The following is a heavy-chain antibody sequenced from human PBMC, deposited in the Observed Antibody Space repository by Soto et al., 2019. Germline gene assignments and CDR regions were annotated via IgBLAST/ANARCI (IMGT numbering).Heavy chain of an antibody. D-gene: IGHD1-1*01. CDR2: ITWSGLTT. CDR3: AKEIAPGTLAFDY. J-gene: IGHJ4*02. Sequence: GGSLRLSCAASGFTFDDYTLHWVRQAPGKGLEWVSLITWSGLTTYYADSVRGRFTITRDNSKNSLYLEMNNLTPEDTALYYCAKEIAPGTLAFDYWGPGTLVTVSS. V-gene: IGHV3-43*01. CDR1: GFTFDDYT.